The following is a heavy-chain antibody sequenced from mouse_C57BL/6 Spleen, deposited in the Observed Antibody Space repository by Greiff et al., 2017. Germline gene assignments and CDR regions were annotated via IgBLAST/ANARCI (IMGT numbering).Heavy chain of an antibody. V-gene: IGHV5-9-1*02. CDR1: GFTFSSYA. Sequence: EVNVVESGEGLVKPGGSLKLSCAASGFTFSSYAMSWVRQTPEKRLEWVAYISSGGDYIYYADTVKGRFTISRDNARNTLYLQMSSLKSEDTAMYYCTREGSYYFDYWGQGTTLTVSS. CDR2: ISSGGDYI. J-gene: IGHJ2*01. CDR3: TREGSYYFDY.